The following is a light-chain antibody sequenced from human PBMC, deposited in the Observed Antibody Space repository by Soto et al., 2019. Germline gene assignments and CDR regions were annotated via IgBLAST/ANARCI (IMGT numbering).Light chain of an antibody. CDR3: QKYNSSPLT. CDR1: QGISSY. CDR2: AAS. Sequence: DIQMNQSPSSLSASVGDRVTITCRASQGISSYLAWYQQKPGKAPQLLIYAASTLHSGVPSRFSGSGSATEFTLTISSLQPEDDATYYCQKYNSSPLTFGGGTRVEV. J-gene: IGKJ4*01. V-gene: IGKV1-27*01.